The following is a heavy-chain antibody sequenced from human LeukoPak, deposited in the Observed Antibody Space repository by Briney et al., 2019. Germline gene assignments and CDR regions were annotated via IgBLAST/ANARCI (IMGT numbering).Heavy chain of an antibody. D-gene: IGHD2-15*01. J-gene: IGHJ4*02. CDR3: VRELPPVVSYYFDY. CDR1: GFTLNSHA. CDR2: ITGSGGRT. Sequence: GSLRLSCEASGFTLNSHAMTWVRQAPGKGLEWVSSITGSGGRTYYADSVKGWFTISRDNSKNTLYLQMNSLRAEDTAVYYCVRELPPVVSYYFDYWGQGTLVTVSS. V-gene: IGHV3-23*01.